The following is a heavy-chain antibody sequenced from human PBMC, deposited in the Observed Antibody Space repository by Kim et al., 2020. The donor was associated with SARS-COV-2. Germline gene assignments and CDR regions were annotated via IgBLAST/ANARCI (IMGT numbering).Heavy chain of an antibody. J-gene: IGHJ3*02. D-gene: IGHD3-22*01. V-gene: IGHV3-21*01. Sequence: GGSLRLSCAASRFTFSSYSMNWVRQTPGKGLEWLSSISSSGYYIYYADSVKGRFTISRDNAKNSLYLQMNSLRAEDTAVYYCARDGYYVSSGDYFDDAVDIWGQGAMFTVSS. CDR2: ISSSGYYI. CDR1: RFTFSSYS. CDR3: ARDGYYVSSGDYFDDAVDI.